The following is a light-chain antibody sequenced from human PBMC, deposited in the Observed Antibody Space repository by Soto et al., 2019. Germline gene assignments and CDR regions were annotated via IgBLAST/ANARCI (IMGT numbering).Light chain of an antibody. CDR3: SSYTSRDTLV. Sequence: QSVLTQPASVSGSPGQSITISCTGTGSDVGGYNYVSWYQQHPGKAPKLVIYEVTNRPSGVSNRFSASKSGNTASLTISGLQADDEADYYCSSYTSRDTLVFGGGTKLTVL. V-gene: IGLV2-14*03. CDR2: EVT. J-gene: IGLJ2*01. CDR1: GSDVGGYNY.